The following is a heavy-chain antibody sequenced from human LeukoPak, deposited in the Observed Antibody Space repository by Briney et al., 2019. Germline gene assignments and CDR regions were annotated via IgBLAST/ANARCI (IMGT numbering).Heavy chain of an antibody. J-gene: IGHJ4*02. Sequence: SETQSLTCTVSGGSISGHHWSWIRQPPGKGLEWIGYIYYSGSTNYNPSLKSRVTISVDTSKNQFSLKLSSVTAADTAVYYCARHLDIAAAGTFDYWGQGTLVTVSS. CDR2: IYYSGST. V-gene: IGHV4-59*08. D-gene: IGHD6-13*01. CDR1: GGSISGHH. CDR3: ARHLDIAAAGTFDY.